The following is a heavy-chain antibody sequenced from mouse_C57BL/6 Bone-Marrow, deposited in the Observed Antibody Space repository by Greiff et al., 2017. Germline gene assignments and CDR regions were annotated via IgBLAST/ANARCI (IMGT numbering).Heavy chain of an antibody. CDR3: ARGYDYDVSPYFDY. D-gene: IGHD2-4*01. CDR1: GYTFTSYW. Sequence: VQVVESGAELVKPGASVKVSCKASGYTFTSYWMHWVKQRPGQGLEWIGRIHPSDSDTNYNQKFKGKATLTVDKSASTAYMQLSSLTSEDSAVYYCARGYDYDVSPYFDYWGQGTTLTVSS. CDR2: IHPSDSDT. V-gene: IGHV1-74*01. J-gene: IGHJ2*01.